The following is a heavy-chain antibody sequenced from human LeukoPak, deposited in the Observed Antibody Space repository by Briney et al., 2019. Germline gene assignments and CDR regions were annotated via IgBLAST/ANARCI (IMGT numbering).Heavy chain of an antibody. V-gene: IGHV3-30*03. Sequence: PGGSLRLSCAASGFTFSSYGMHWVRQAPGKGLEWVAVISYDGSNKYYADSVKGRFTISRDNSKNTLYLQMNSLRAEDTAVYYCATWPGAWYGEDSWGQGTLVTVSS. D-gene: IGHD3-10*01. CDR2: ISYDGSNK. CDR1: GFTFSSYG. CDR3: ATWPGAWYGEDS. J-gene: IGHJ4*02.